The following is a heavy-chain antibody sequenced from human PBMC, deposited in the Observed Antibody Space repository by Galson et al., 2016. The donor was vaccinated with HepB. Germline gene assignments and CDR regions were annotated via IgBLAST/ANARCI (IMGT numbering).Heavy chain of an antibody. CDR2: IIPIFGTA. V-gene: IGHV1-69*13. J-gene: IGHJ6*02. CDR1: GGTFSNYA. Sequence: SVKVSCKASGGTFSNYALSWVRQAPGQGLEWMGGIIPIFGTAIYAQKFQGRVTFTADDSTSSAYMELSSLRSEDSAVYYCVCDGSGRIYGMDVWGQGTTVTVSS. CDR3: VCDGSGRIYGMDV. D-gene: IGHD3-10*01.